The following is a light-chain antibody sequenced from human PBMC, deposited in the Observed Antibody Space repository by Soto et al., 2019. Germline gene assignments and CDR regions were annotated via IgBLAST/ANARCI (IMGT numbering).Light chain of an antibody. CDR2: EVN. Sequence: QSVLTQPPSASGSPGQSVSISCSGGSSDVGGSKYVSWYQVKPGKAPRLIIYEVNRRPEGAPYRFSGSKSGNTASLTVSGLPAEDEGDYYCFSYADTNNFVFGSGTKVTVL. CDR1: SSDVGGSKY. V-gene: IGLV2-8*01. J-gene: IGLJ1*01. CDR3: FSYADTNNFV.